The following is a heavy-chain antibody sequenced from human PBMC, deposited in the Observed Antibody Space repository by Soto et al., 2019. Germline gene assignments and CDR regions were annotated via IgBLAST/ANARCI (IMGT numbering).Heavy chain of an antibody. CDR1: GFTFSSYS. D-gene: IGHD6-13*01. V-gene: IGHV3-21*01. CDR3: ARETGYSSSWYAPYYYYGMDV. Sequence: GGSLRLSCAASGFTFSSYSMNWVRQAPGKGLEWVSSISNNRSNKYYADSVKGRFTISRDNSKNTLYLQMNSLRAEDTAVYYCARETGYSSSWYAPYYYYGMDVWGQGTTVTVSS. CDR2: ISNNRSNK. J-gene: IGHJ6*02.